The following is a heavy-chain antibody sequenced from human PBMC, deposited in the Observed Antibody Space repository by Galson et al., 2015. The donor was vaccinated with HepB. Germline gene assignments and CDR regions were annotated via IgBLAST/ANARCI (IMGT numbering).Heavy chain of an antibody. J-gene: IGHJ4*02. CDR1: GYSFSSNG. CDR3: ARVGAVGATAGGY. Sequence: SVKVSCKASGYSFSSNGISWVRQAPGQGLEWMGWISVYKGKTNYAQKFQGRVTMTTDTSTSTAYMELRSLRSDDTAVYYCARVGAVGATAGGYWGQGTLVTVSS. D-gene: IGHD1-26*01. V-gene: IGHV1-18*04. CDR2: ISVYKGKT.